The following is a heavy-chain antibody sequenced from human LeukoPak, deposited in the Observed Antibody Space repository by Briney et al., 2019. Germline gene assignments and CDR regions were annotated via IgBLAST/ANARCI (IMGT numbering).Heavy chain of an antibody. Sequence: ASVKVSCKASGYTFTSYDINWVRQATGQGLEGMGWMNPNSGNTGYAQKFQGRVTMTRNTYISTAYMELSSLRSEDTAVYYCAKGPAYCSGGSCYFDSWGQGTPVTVSS. J-gene: IGHJ4*02. D-gene: IGHD2-15*01. CDR3: AKGPAYCSGGSCYFDS. CDR1: GYTFTSYD. V-gene: IGHV1-8*01. CDR2: MNPNSGNT.